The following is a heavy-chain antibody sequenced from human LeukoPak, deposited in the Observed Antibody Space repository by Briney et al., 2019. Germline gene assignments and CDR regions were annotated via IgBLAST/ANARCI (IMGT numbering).Heavy chain of an antibody. V-gene: IGHV5-51*01. D-gene: IGHD5-24*01. Sequence: GESLKISCQGSGYTFTSYWIGWVRQMPGKGLEWMGVIYPGDSDTRYSPSFQGQVTISADKSISTAYLQWSSLKASDTAMYYCARLYPSIGYNFQNQLDSWGQGTLVTVSS. CDR1: GYTFTSYW. CDR3: ARLYPSIGYNFQNQLDS. CDR2: IYPGDSDT. J-gene: IGHJ4*02.